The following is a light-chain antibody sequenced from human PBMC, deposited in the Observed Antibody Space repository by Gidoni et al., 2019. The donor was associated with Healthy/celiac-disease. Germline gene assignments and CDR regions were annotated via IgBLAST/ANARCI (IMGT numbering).Light chain of an antibody. J-gene: IGLJ1*01. V-gene: IGLV2-23*01. Sequence: QSPLTQPASVSGSPGQSITISCTGTSSDVGSYNLVSWYQQHPGKAPKLMIYESSKRPSGVSNGFTGCKSGNTASLTISGLQAEDEADYYCCSYAGSSTYVFGTGTKVTVL. CDR1: SSDVGSYNL. CDR3: CSYAGSSTYV. CDR2: ESS.